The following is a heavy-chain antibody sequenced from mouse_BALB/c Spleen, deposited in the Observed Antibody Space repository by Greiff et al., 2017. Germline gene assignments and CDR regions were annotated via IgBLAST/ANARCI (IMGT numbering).Heavy chain of an antibody. CDR3: ARNYYGRSYVGTFAY. D-gene: IGHD1-1*01. CDR2: ISSGSSTI. CDR1: GFTFSSFG. Sequence: EVNVVESGGGLVQPGGSRKLSCAASGFTFSSFGMHWVRQAPEKGLEWVAYISSGSSTIYYADTVKGRFTISRDNPKNTLFLQMTSLRSEDTAMYYCARNYYGRSYVGTFAYWGQGTLVTVSA. J-gene: IGHJ3*01. V-gene: IGHV5-17*02.